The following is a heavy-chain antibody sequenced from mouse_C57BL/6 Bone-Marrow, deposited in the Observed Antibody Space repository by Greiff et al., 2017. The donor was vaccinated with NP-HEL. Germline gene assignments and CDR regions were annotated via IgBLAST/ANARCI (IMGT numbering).Heavy chain of an antibody. CDR2: FYPGSGSI. V-gene: IGHV1-62-2*01. Sequence: VQLQQSGAELVKPGASVKLSCKASGYTFTEYTIHWVKQRSGQGLEWIGWFYPGSGSIKYNEKFKDKATLTADKSSSTVYMELSRLTSEDSAVYFYARDEEGRGYYGSSYYAMDYWGQGTSVTVSS. D-gene: IGHD1-1*01. CDR3: ARDEEGRGYYGSSYYAMDY. CDR1: GYTFTEYT. J-gene: IGHJ4*01.